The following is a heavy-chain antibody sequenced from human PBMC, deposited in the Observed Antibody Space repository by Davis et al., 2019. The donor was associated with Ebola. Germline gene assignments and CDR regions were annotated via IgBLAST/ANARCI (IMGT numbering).Heavy chain of an antibody. V-gene: IGHV4-39*01. D-gene: IGHD3-22*01. CDR1: GGSISSSNYY. CDR2: FFYSGST. J-gene: IGHJ5*02. CDR3: ARQGTSYSGIVVVITPNWFDP. Sequence: SETLSLTCTVSGGSISSSNYYWGWIRQPPGKGLEWIGSFFYSGSTYYNPSLKSRVTISVDTSKNHFSLKLSSVTAADTAVYYCARQGTSYSGIVVVITPNWFDPWGPGTLVTVSS.